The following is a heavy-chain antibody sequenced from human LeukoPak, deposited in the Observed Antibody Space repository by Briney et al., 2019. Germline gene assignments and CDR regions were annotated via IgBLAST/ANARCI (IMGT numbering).Heavy chain of an antibody. CDR3: ARGRAYYDFWSGYYNWFDP. CDR2: IKSDGSSK. J-gene: IGHJ5*02. V-gene: IGHV3-74*01. D-gene: IGHD3-3*01. Sequence: GGSLRLSCAASGFTFSSYWMHWVRQAPGKGLVWVSRIKSDGSSKRYADSVKGRFTISRDNAKNTLYLQMNSLRAEDTAVYYCARGRAYYDFWSGYYNWFDPWGQGTLVTVSS. CDR1: GFTFSSYW.